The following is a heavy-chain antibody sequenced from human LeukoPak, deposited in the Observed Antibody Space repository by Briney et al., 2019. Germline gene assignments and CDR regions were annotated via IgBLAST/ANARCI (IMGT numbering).Heavy chain of an antibody. CDR3: ARGSGRPHYFDY. J-gene: IGHJ4*02. CDR2: IYSSGST. D-gene: IGHD2-15*01. CDR1: GGSISSYY. V-gene: IGHV4-4*07. Sequence: PSQTLSLTCTVSGGSISSYYWSWIRQPAGKGLEWIGRIYSSGSTNYNPSLKSRVSMSVDTSKNQFSLKLSSVTAADTAVYYCARGSGRPHYFDYWGQGTLVTVSS.